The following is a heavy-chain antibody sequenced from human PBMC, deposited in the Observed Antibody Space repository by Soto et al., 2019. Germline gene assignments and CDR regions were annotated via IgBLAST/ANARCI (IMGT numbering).Heavy chain of an antibody. CDR1: GCSISSSGYY. CDR2: IYYSGST. Sequence: PSETLSLTCTVSGCSISSSGYYWGCIRQAQGKEQEWIGSIYYSGSTYYNPSLKSRVTISVDTSKNKFSLKLSSVTAADTAVYYCARLDSGSYYYYGMDVWGQGTTVTVSS. V-gene: IGHV4-39*01. J-gene: IGHJ6*02. CDR3: ARLDSGSYYYYGMDV. D-gene: IGHD1-26*01.